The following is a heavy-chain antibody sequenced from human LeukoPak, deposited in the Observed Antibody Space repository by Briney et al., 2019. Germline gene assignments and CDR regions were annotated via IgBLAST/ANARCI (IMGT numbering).Heavy chain of an antibody. J-gene: IGHJ4*02. D-gene: IGHD3-16*02. Sequence: SQTLSLTSAISGDSVSSNSAAWNWIRQSPSRGLEWLGRTYYRSKWYNDYAVSVKSRITINPDTSKNQFSLQLNSVTPEDTAVYYCARAYDYVWGSYRYRPPGYFDYWGQGTLVTVSS. CDR1: GDSVSSNSAA. CDR3: ARAYDYVWGSYRYRPPGYFDY. V-gene: IGHV6-1*01. CDR2: TYYRSKWYN.